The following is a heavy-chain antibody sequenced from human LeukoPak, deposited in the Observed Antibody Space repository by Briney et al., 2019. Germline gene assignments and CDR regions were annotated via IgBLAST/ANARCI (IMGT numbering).Heavy chain of an antibody. CDR3: ARDAIVGATLRTDAFDI. CDR2: INPNSGGT. CDR1: GYTFTGYY. J-gene: IGHJ3*02. D-gene: IGHD1-26*01. Sequence: ASVKVSCKASGYTFTGYYMRWVRQAPGQGLEWMGWINPNSGGTNYAQKFQGRVTMTRDTSISTAYMELSRLRSDDTAVYYCARDAIVGATLRTDAFDIWGQGTMVTVSS. V-gene: IGHV1-2*02.